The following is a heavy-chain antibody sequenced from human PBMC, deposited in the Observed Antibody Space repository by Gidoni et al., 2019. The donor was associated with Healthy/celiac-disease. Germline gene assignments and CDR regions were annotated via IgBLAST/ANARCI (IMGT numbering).Heavy chain of an antibody. CDR2: IIPILGIA. Sequence: QVKRVQSGAEVKKPGSSVKVSCRASGGTVSSYAISWVRQAPGQGLEWMGRIIPILGIAIYAQQFQGRVTITADNSTSTAYLELSSLRSEDTAVYYCARYSSGWYGQLRRGAFDIWGQGTMVTVSS. V-gene: IGHV1-69*04. J-gene: IGHJ3*02. D-gene: IGHD6-19*01. CDR1: GGTVSSYA. CDR3: ARYSSGWYGQLRRGAFDI.